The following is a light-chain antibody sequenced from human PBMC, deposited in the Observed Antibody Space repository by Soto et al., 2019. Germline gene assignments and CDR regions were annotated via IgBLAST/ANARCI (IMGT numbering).Light chain of an antibody. Sequence: DIQITQSPSSLSAYLGDRVTITCRASQGISNSLAWYQQKPGRLPKLLLFGASTLQSGVPARFSGSGSGTLFTLTINGLLPEDVATYYCQKYDRAPFTFGHGTKVDFK. CDR2: GAS. CDR1: QGISNS. J-gene: IGKJ3*01. CDR3: QKYDRAPFT. V-gene: IGKV1-27*01.